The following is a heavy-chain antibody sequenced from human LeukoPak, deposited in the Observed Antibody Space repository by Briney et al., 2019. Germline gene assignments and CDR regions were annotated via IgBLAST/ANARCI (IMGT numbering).Heavy chain of an antibody. Sequence: GGSLRLSCAASGFTFSSYGMHWVRQAPGKGLEWVAVISYDGSNKYYADSVKGRFTISRDNSKNTLYLQMNSLRAEDTAVYYCAKDVGIVVVVAATHFDYWGQGTLVTVSS. CDR1: GFTFSSYG. D-gene: IGHD2-15*01. J-gene: IGHJ4*02. V-gene: IGHV3-30*18. CDR3: AKDVGIVVVVAATHFDY. CDR2: ISYDGSNK.